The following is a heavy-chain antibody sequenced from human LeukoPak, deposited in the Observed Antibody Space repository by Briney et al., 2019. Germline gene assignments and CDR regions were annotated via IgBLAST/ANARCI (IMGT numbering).Heavy chain of an antibody. Sequence: PGGSLRLSCAASGFTFSSYSMNWVRQAPGKGLEWVSYISSSTTTIYYADSVKGRFTISRDNAKNTLHLQMNSLRGEDTAVYYCARDLDGSGNYHWFDPWGLGTLVTVSS. D-gene: IGHD3-10*01. J-gene: IGHJ5*02. CDR1: GFTFSSYS. CDR2: ISSSTTTI. CDR3: ARDLDGSGNYHWFDP. V-gene: IGHV3-48*04.